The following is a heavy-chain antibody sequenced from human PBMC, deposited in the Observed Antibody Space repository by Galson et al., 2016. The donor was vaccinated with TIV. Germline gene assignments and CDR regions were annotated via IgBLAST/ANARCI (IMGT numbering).Heavy chain of an antibody. CDR3: ARDRVGGLDV. CDR1: GFTFSDYA. J-gene: IGHJ6*02. Sequence: SLRLSCAASGFTFSDYAMHWVRQAPGKGLEWVANIKQDGSEKNYVDSVKGRFIISRDSAKNSLYLQMNSLRAEDTAMYYCARDRVGGLDVWGQGTTVTVSS. V-gene: IGHV3-7*03. D-gene: IGHD3-16*01. CDR2: IKQDGSEK.